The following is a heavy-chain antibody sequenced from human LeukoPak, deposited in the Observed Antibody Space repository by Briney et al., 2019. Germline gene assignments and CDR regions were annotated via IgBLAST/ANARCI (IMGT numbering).Heavy chain of an antibody. CDR1: GGSISSFHYN. J-gene: IGHJ4*02. CDR2: IYSNGSA. D-gene: IGHD3-9*01. Sequence: SETLSLTCTVSGGSISSFHYNWDWIRRPPGKGLEWIGTIYSNGSANYNPSLKSRVTISVDRSKKQFFLKLSSVTAADMAFYYCARHGILAGYEYFDYWGQGTLVTVSS. V-gene: IGHV4-39*01. CDR3: ARHGILAGYEYFDY.